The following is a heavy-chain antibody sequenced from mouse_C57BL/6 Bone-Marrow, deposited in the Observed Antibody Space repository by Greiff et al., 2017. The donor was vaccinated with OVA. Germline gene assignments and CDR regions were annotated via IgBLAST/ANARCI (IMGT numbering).Heavy chain of an antibody. Sequence: EVQLMESGGGLVKPGGSLKLSCAASGFTFSSYAMSWVRQTPEKRLEWVATISDGGSYTYYPDNVKGRFTISRDNAKNNLYLQMSHLKSEDTAMYYCAGDPSCYYGSSCGVYWYCDVGGRGTTVTVTA. V-gene: IGHV5-4*01. CDR1: GFTFSSYA. J-gene: IGHJ1*03. D-gene: IGHD1-1*01. CDR2: ISDGGSYT. CDR3: AGDPSCYYGSSCGVYWYCDV.